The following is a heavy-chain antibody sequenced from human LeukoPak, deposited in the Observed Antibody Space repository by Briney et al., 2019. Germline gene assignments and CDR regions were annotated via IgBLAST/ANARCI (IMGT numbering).Heavy chain of an antibody. CDR2: IYYTGST. J-gene: IGHJ4*02. CDR3: ARGDGFVYF. D-gene: IGHD5-24*01. Sequence: SETLSLTCTVSGGSISGYYWSWIRQPPGKGLQWIGYIYYTGSTNYNPSLKSQVTISVDTSKNQFSLNLSSVTAADTAVYYCARGDGFVYFWGQGTLVTVSS. CDR1: GGSISGYY. V-gene: IGHV4-59*01.